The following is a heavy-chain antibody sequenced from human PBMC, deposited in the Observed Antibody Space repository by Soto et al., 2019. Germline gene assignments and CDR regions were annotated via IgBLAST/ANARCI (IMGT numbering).Heavy chain of an antibody. Sequence: SETLSLTCAVYGGSFSCYYWSWIRQPPGKGLEWIGEINHSGSTNYNPSPKSRVTISVDTSKNQFSLKLSSVTAADTAVYYCARQIGGSYYYYYYGMDVWGQGTTVTVSS. V-gene: IGHV4-34*01. CDR1: GGSFSCYY. CDR3: ARQIGGSYYYYYYGMDV. J-gene: IGHJ6*02. D-gene: IGHD1-26*01. CDR2: INHSGST.